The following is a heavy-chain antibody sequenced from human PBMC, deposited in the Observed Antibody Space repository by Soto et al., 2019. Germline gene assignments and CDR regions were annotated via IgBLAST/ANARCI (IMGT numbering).Heavy chain of an antibody. CDR1: GGTFSSYG. CDR2: IIPVFGTT. CDR3: ARGLYYYDSSGYSDAFDI. J-gene: IGHJ3*02. Sequence: SVKVSCKAFGGTFSSYGVSWVRQAPGQGLEWVGRIIPVFGTTHYAQKFQGRVTVTADESTSTAHMELSSLRSEDTAVYHCARGLYYYDSSGYSDAFDIWGQGTMVTVSS. D-gene: IGHD3-22*01. V-gene: IGHV1-69*13.